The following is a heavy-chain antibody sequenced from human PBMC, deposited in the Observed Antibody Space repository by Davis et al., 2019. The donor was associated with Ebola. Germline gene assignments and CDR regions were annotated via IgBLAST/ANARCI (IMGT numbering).Heavy chain of an antibody. CDR3: TTKRGFNGFFDY. V-gene: IGHV3-15*01. CDR2: IKTESDGGAT. Sequence: GESLKISCAASGITFSNAWLSWVRQAPGKGLEWVGRIKTESDGGATDYAVPVKGRFTISRDDSKNTLYLQMNSLKTEDKAVHYCTTKRGFNGFFDYWGQGILVTVSS. D-gene: IGHD3-10*01. CDR1: GITFSNAW. J-gene: IGHJ4*02.